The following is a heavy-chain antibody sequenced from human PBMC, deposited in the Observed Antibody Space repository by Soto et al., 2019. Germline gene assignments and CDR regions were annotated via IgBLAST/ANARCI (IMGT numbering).Heavy chain of an antibody. J-gene: IGHJ4*02. Sequence: PSETLSLTCAVYGGSFSGYYWSWIRQPPGKGLEWIGEINHSGSTNYNPSLKSRVTISVDTSKNQFSLKLSSVTAADTAVYYCARGAGYYGSGSYYQIDYWGQGTLVTVSS. CDR3: ARGAGYYGSGSYYQIDY. V-gene: IGHV4-34*01. D-gene: IGHD3-10*01. CDR1: GGSFSGYY. CDR2: INHSGST.